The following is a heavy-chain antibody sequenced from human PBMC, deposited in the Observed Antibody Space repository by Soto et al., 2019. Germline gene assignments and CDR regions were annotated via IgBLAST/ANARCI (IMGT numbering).Heavy chain of an antibody. D-gene: IGHD6-19*01. J-gene: IGHJ4*02. CDR3: ARGAVQGGAPDKYYFDS. V-gene: IGHV4-34*01. Sequence: SETLSLTCSVYGGSFSVHYWSWIRQPPGKGLEWIGEINHSGSTNQNPSLKSRVSISVDTSKNQFSLRLGSVTAADTAVYYCARGAVQGGAPDKYYFDSWGQGTLVTVSS. CDR2: INHSGST. CDR1: GGSFSVHY.